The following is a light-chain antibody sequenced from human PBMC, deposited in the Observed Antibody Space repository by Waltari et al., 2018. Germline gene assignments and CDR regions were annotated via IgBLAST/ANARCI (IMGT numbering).Light chain of an antibody. J-gene: IGKJ1*01. Sequence: IMFPQSPGTLSLSPGERANLSCRASQCISRYLAWYQQKPGQAPRLLIYGASTRDTGVPDRFSGSGSGTDFSLTISGLEPEDSAVYYCQHHFRLPATFGRGTKVEIK. CDR1: QCISRY. CDR2: GAS. CDR3: QHHFRLPAT. V-gene: IGKV3-20*01.